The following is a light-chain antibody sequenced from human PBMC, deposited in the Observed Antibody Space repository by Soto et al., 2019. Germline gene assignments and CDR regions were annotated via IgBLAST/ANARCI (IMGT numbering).Light chain of an antibody. Sequence: QSVLTQPPSASGTPGQTVTISCSGSSSNIGDNHVYWYQQLPGAPPKLLIYRNHQRPSGVSDRFSGSKSGTSASLAISGLXXXDEAXYHCASWDXXXXXXVAFGXGT. V-gene: IGLV1-47*01. CDR1: SSNIGDNH. J-gene: IGLJ2*01. CDR3: ASWDXXXXXXVA. CDR2: RNH.